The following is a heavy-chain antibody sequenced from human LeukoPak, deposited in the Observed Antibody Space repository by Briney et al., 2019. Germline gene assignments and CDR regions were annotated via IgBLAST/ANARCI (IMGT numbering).Heavy chain of an antibody. CDR2: IYYTGST. J-gene: IGHJ4*02. CDR3: ARLSKGRYFDYIFDY. CDR1: GGSGDSVSSSTYY. D-gene: IGHD3-9*01. V-gene: IGHV4-39*01. Sequence: SETLSLTCTVSGGSGDSVSSSTYYWGWIRQPPGKGLEWIGNIYYTGSTYYNPSLKSRVTMSVDTSKNQSSLKVSSVTAADTAVYYCARLSKGRYFDYIFDYWGQGTLVTVSS.